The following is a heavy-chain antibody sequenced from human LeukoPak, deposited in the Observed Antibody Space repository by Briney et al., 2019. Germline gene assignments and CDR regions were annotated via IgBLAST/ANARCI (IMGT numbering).Heavy chain of an antibody. CDR1: GGSISSSSYY. D-gene: IGHD6-13*01. CDR2: IYYSGST. CDR3: ARHSSSRYESHFDY. Sequence: SETQSLTCTVSGGSISSSSYYWGWIRQPPGKGLEWIGSIYYSGSTYYNPSLKSRVTISVDTSKNQFSLKLSSVTAADTAVYYCARHSSSRYESHFDYWGQGTLVTVSS. J-gene: IGHJ4*02. V-gene: IGHV4-39*01.